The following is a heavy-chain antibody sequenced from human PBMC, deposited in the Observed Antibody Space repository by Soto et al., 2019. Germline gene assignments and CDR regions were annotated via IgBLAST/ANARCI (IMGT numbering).Heavy chain of an antibody. CDR2: IYYSGST. J-gene: IGHJ6*03. D-gene: IGHD6-19*01. CDR1: GGSISSSSYY. Sequence: SETLSLTCTVSGGSISSSSYYWGWIRQPPGKGLEWIGSIYYSGSTYYNPSLKSRVTISVDTSKNQFSLKLSSVTAADTAVYYCSIRGQGLVPYYYYYYYMDVWGKGTTVTVSS. CDR3: SIRGQGLVPYYYYYYYMDV. V-gene: IGHV4-39*01.